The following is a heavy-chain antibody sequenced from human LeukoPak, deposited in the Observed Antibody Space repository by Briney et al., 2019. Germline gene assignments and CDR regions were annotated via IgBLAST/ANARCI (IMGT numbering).Heavy chain of an antibody. V-gene: IGHV4-61*02. CDR3: ARLPLGAFGEVLNFDC. CDR1: GGSISSGSYY. D-gene: IGHD3-10*01. Sequence: SETLSLTCTVSGGSISSGSYYWSWIRQPAGKGLEWIGRIYTSGSTKYNPTLKSRVTISIDTSKNQFSLKVKSVTAADTAVYYCARLPLGAFGEVLNFDCWGQGTLVIVSS. J-gene: IGHJ4*02. CDR2: IYTSGST.